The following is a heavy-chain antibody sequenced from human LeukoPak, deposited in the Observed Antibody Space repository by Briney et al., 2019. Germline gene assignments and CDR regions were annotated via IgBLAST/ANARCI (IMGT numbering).Heavy chain of an antibody. CDR3: ARDVWTRSYYYYYYMDV. CDR2: INPGGDST. Sequence: ASVKVSCKASGYTFTGYYMHWVRQAPGQGLEWMGLINPGGDSTSYVQKFQGRVTLTRDMSTSTVYMELNSLRSEDTAVYYCARDVWTRSYYYYYYMDVWGKGTTVTVSS. D-gene: IGHD1-1*01. J-gene: IGHJ6*03. CDR1: GYTFTGYY. V-gene: IGHV1-46*01.